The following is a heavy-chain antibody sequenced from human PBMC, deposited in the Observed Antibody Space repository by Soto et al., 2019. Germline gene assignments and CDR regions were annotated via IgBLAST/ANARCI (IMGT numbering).Heavy chain of an antibody. D-gene: IGHD3-10*01. CDR2: IYYSGTT. V-gene: IGHV4-59*01. Sequence: QVQLQESGPGLVRPSETLSLTCTVSGGSISGYYWSWIRQPPGKGLEWIGYIYYSGTTSYNPSLNSRVTISVDTSKNQFSLKVNSVTAADTAVYYCARESYYGSGATVVAHWGQGTLVTVSS. J-gene: IGHJ5*02. CDR3: ARESYYGSGATVVAH. CDR1: GGSISGYY.